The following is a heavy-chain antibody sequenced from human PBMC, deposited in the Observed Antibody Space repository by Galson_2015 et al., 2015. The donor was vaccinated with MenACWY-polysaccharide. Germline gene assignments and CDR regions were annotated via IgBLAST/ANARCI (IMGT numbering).Heavy chain of an antibody. Sequence: LRLSCAASGFTFTSYAMHSARQAPGKGLEWVTVISYDGSNKYYADSVKGRFTISRDNSKNTLYLQMDSLRAEDTAVYYCARDYCDRSRCYGMDVWGQGTTVTVSS. CDR2: ISYDGSNK. CDR3: ARDYCDRSRCYGMDV. CDR1: GFTFTSYA. J-gene: IGHJ6*02. D-gene: IGHD3-22*01. V-gene: IGHV3-30-3*01.